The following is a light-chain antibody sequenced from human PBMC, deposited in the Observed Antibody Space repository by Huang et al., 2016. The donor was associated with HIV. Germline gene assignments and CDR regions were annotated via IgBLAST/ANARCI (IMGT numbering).Light chain of an antibody. Sequence: GERVTITCRASQDISYFLNWYQQKSDKAPKLLIYGASTLHSGVPSRFSGSGSGTDFTLTINNLQPEDFATYFCQQSYGNLITFGQGSRVEIK. CDR1: QDISYF. CDR3: QQSYGNLIT. V-gene: IGKV1-39*01. J-gene: IGKJ5*01. CDR2: GAS.